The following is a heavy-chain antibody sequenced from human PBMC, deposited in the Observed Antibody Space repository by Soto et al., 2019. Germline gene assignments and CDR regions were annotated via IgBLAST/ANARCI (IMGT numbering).Heavy chain of an antibody. CDR3: ARNTLSAAGSDNYGLDA. CDR2: ISGSGFTI. CDR1: GFTFSDHY. Sequence: QVQLVESGGGLVEPGGSLRLSCATSGFTFSDHYMSWIRQAPGKGLAWVAYISGSGFTIYNADSVKGRFTISRDNAKNSVYLQMDSLRAEDTAVYYCARNTLSAAGSDNYGLDAWGRATTVAVSS. V-gene: IGHV3-11*01. D-gene: IGHD6-13*01. J-gene: IGHJ6*02.